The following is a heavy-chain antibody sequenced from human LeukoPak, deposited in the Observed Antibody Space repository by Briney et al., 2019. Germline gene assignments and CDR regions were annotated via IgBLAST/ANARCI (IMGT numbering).Heavy chain of an antibody. CDR2: ISGSGGTM. CDR3: AELGITMIGGV. V-gene: IGHV3-11*04. Sequence: PGGSLRLSCAASGFTFSDYYMSWIRQAPGKGLEWISYISGSGGTMHYADAVKGRFTISRDNAKNSLYLQMNSLRAEDTAVYYCAELGITMIGGVWGKGTTVTISS. CDR1: GFTFSDYY. D-gene: IGHD3-10*02. J-gene: IGHJ6*04.